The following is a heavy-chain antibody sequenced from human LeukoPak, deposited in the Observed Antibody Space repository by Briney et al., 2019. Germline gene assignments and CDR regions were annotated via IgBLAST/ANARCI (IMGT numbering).Heavy chain of an antibody. J-gene: IGHJ2*01. CDR1: GGFISSSKW. D-gene: IGHD4-17*01. V-gene: IGHV4-4*02. Sequence: SETLSLTCAVSGGFISSSKWWTWVRQPPGKGLEWIGEIHHSGSTNDNPSLKSRLTISVDKSKNQFSLKLSSVTAADTAVYYCASATTVTQTRSYDLWGRGTLVTVSS. CDR3: ASATTVTQTRSYDL. CDR2: IHHSGST.